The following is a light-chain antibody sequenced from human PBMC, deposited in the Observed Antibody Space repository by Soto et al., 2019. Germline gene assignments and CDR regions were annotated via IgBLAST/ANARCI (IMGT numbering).Light chain of an antibody. Sequence: QSALTQPASVSGSPGQSITISCTGTSSDVGAYNYVSWYQQHPGKAPKLMIFDVSDRPSGVSNRFSGSKSGNTASLTISGRQAEDEADYYCSSYTSSNTLVFGGGTKVTVL. J-gene: IGLJ2*01. CDR3: SSYTSSNTLV. CDR1: SSDVGAYNY. V-gene: IGLV2-14*01. CDR2: DVS.